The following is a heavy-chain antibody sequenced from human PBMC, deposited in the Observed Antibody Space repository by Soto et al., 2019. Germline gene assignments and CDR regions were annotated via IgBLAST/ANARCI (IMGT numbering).Heavy chain of an antibody. J-gene: IGHJ4*02. CDR3: AWTYGDYVAY. V-gene: IGHV4-31*03. CDR1: GGSISSGGYY. Sequence: PSETLSLTCTVSGGSISSGGYYWSWIRQHPGKGLEWIGYIYYSGSTYYNPSLKSRVTISVDASKNQFSLKLSSVTAADTAVYYCAWTYGDYVAYWGQGTLVTVSS. CDR2: IYYSGST. D-gene: IGHD4-17*01.